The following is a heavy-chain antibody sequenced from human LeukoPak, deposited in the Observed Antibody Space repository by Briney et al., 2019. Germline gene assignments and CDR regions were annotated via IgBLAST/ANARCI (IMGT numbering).Heavy chain of an antibody. J-gene: IGHJ5*02. CDR3: ASCSLAHPHRWFDH. Sequence: ASVKVSCKASGYTFASYGITWVRQAPGQGLEWMGWISTYNGNTNYAQKFQGRVTMTTDTSTSTAYMELRSLRSDDTAVYYCASCSLAHPHRWFDHWGQGTLVPVSS. CDR2: ISTYNGNT. CDR1: GYTFASYG. V-gene: IGHV1-18*01. D-gene: IGHD3-3*02.